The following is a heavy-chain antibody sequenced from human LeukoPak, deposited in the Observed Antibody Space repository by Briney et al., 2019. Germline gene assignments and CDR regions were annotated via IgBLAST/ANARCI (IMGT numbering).Heavy chain of an antibody. CDR1: GYTFTGYY. Sequence: ASVKVSCKASGYTFTGYYIHWVRQAPGQGLEWMGWINPKSGGTNYAQKFQGRVTVTRDTSINTASMELSRLRSGDTAVYYCARGGESWEKWEHVESYFDYWGQGTLVTVSS. CDR2: INPKSGGT. D-gene: IGHD1-26*01. J-gene: IGHJ4*02. V-gene: IGHV1-2*02. CDR3: ARGGESWEKWEHVESYFDY.